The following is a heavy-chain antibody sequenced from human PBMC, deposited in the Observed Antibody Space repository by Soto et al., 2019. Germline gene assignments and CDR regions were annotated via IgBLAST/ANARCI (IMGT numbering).Heavy chain of an antibody. Sequence: EVQLVESGGGLVQPGGSLRLSCAASGFTFSSYDMHWVRQATGKGLEWVSAIGTAGDTYYPGSVKGRFTISRENAKNSLYLQMNSLRAGDTAVYYCARVARYGDYPDYWGQGTLVTVSS. CDR3: ARVARYGDYPDY. CDR1: GFTFSSYD. V-gene: IGHV3-13*01. J-gene: IGHJ4*02. CDR2: IGTAGDT. D-gene: IGHD4-17*01.